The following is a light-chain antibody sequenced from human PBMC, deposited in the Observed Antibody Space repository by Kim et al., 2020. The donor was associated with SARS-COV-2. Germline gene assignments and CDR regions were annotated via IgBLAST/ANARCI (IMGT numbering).Light chain of an antibody. Sequence: LSPGQTASITCSGDKLGDKYACWYQQKPGQSPVLVIYQDNKRPSGIPERFSGSNSGNTATLTISGTQAMDEADYYCQAWDSSTVVFGGGTQLTVL. V-gene: IGLV3-1*01. CDR2: QDN. J-gene: IGLJ2*01. CDR1: KLGDKY. CDR3: QAWDSSTVV.